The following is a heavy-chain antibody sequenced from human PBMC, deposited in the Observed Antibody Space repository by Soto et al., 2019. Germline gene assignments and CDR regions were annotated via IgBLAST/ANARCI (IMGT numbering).Heavy chain of an antibody. V-gene: IGHV1-69*08. CDR2: IIPILGIA. Sequence: QVQLVQSGAEVKKPGSSVKVSCKASGGTFSSYTISWVRQAPGQGLEWMGRIIPILGIANYAQKFQGRVTITADKSTSTAYMELSSLRSEDTAVYYCAREGKVYQLLSAAFDIWGQGTMVTVSS. CDR3: AREGKVYQLLSAAFDI. D-gene: IGHD2-2*01. CDR1: GGTFSSYT. J-gene: IGHJ3*02.